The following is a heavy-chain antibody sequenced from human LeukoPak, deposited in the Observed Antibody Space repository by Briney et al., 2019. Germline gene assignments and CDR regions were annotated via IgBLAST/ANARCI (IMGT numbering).Heavy chain of an antibody. Sequence: PSETLSLTCTVSGGSISSGSYYWGWIRQPPGKGLEWIGSIYYSGSTYYNPSLKSRVTISVDTSKNKLRSVTAADTAVYYCARVGPTVAPLYWFDYWGQGILVTVSS. CDR1: GGSISSGSYY. CDR3: ARVGPTVAPLYWFDY. CDR2: IYYSGST. V-gene: IGHV4-39*02. J-gene: IGHJ4*02. D-gene: IGHD2-8*02.